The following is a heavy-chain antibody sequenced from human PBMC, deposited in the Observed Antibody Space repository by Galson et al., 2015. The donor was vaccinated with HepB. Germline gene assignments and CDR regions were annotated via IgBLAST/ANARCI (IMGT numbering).Heavy chain of an antibody. CDR1: GGTFSSYA. J-gene: IGHJ3*02. CDR2: IIPIFGTA. D-gene: IGHD3-22*01. Sequence: SVKVSCKASGGTFSSYAISWVRQAPGQGLEWMGGIIPIFGTANYAQKFQGRVTITADESTSTAYMELSSLRSEDTAVYYCARALTNRDYYDSSGYYYTRGDTAFDIWGQGTMVTVSS. V-gene: IGHV1-69*13. CDR3: ARALTNRDYYDSSGYYYTRGDTAFDI.